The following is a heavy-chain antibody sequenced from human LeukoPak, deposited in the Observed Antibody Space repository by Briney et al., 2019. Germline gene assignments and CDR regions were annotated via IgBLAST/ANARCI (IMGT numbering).Heavy chain of an antibody. Sequence: PSETPSLTCSVSGGSVTSYYWNWVRQTPGKGLEWLGYISSSETTDYGPSFKSRVTMSLDTSKNQFSLKLSSVTAADTAVYYCARDSDMLGSGSYYFDYWGQGTLVTVSS. CDR3: ARDSDMLGSGSYYFDY. CDR2: ISSSETT. V-gene: IGHV4-4*08. D-gene: IGHD3-10*01. J-gene: IGHJ4*02. CDR1: GGSVTSYY.